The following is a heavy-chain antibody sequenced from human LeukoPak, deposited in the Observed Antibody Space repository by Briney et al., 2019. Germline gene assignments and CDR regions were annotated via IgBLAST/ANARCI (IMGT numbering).Heavy chain of an antibody. J-gene: IGHJ4*02. D-gene: IGHD1-26*01. CDR2: ISYDGSNK. Sequence: GGSLRLSCAASGFTFSSYAMHWVRQAQGKGLEWVAVISYDGSNKYYADSVKGRFTISRDNSKNTLYLQMNSLRAEDTAVYYCAASGSYYDSINDYWGQGTLVTVSS. CDR3: AASGSYYDSINDY. V-gene: IGHV3-30*04. CDR1: GFTFSSYA.